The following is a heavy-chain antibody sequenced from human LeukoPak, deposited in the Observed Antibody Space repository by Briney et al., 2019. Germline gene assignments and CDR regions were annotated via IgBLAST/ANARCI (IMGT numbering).Heavy chain of an antibody. V-gene: IGHV4-59*01. CDR1: GGSISSYY. CDR2: IYYSGST. D-gene: IGHD2-2*01. CDR3: ARGSYCSSTSCYSNDAFDI. Sequence: PSETLSLTCTVSGGSISSYYWSWIRQPPGKGLEWIGYIYYSGSTNYNPSLKSRVTMSVDTSKNQFSLKLSSVTAADTAVYYCARGSYCSSTSCYSNDAFDIWGQGTMVTVSS. J-gene: IGHJ3*02.